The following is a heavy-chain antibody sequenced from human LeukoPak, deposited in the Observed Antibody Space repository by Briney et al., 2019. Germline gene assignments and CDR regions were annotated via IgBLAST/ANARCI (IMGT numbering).Heavy chain of an antibody. J-gene: IGHJ5*02. D-gene: IGHD3-10*01. CDR2: IWYDGSNK. Sequence: GGSLRLSCAASGFTFSSYGMHWVRQAPGKGLEWVAGIWYDGSNKYYADSVKGRFTISRDNSKNTLYLQMNSLRAEDTAVYYCARDGEGLLWFGEYSRSWFDPWGQGTLVTVSS. V-gene: IGHV3-33*01. CDR3: ARDGEGLLWFGEYSRSWFDP. CDR1: GFTFSSYG.